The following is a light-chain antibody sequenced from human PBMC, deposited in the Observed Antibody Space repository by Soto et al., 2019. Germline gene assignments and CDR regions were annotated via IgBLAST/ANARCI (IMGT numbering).Light chain of an antibody. Sequence: QSALTQPASVSGSPGQSITISCTGTSSDVGGYKYVSWYQQHPGKVPKLVIYEVNNRPSGVSNRFSGSKSGNTASLTISGLQAEDEAAYYCTSYTSSSTYVFGTGTKLTVL. CDR1: SSDVGGYKY. J-gene: IGLJ1*01. V-gene: IGLV2-14*01. CDR2: EVN. CDR3: TSYTSSSTYV.